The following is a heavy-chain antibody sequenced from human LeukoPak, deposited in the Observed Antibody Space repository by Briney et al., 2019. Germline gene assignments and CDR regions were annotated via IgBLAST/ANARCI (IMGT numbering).Heavy chain of an antibody. CDR2: ISFDGSDK. CDR1: GFTFSNYA. J-gene: IGHJ5*02. D-gene: IGHD6-19*01. V-gene: IGHV3-30-3*01. Sequence: GGSLRPSCAASGFTFSNYAMHWVRQAPRKGLEWVAFISFDGSDKYYADSVKGRFTISRDNSKNTLYLQMNSLRAEDTAVYYCARDQPGTYTLSSTWGQGTLVTVSS. CDR3: ARDQPGTYTLSST.